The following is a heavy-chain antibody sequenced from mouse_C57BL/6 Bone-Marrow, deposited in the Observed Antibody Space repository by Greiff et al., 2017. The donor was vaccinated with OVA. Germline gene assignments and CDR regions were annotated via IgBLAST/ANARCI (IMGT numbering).Heavy chain of an antibody. J-gene: IGHJ4*01. CDR3: ARSDDYDGGYAMDY. Sequence: QVHVKQPGAELVMPGASVKLSCKASGYTFTSYWMHWVKQRPGQGLEWIGEIDPSDSYTNYNQKFKGKSTLTVDKSSSTAYMQLSSLTSEDSAVYYCARSDDYDGGYAMDYWGQGTSVTVSS. CDR1: GYTFTSYW. CDR2: IDPSDSYT. V-gene: IGHV1-69*01. D-gene: IGHD2-4*01.